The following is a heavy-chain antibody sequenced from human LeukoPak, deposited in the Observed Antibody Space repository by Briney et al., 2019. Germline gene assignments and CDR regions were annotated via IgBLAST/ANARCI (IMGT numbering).Heavy chain of an antibody. Sequence: SETLSLTCTVSGGSISSYYWSWIRQPPGKGLEWIGYIYYSGSTNYNPSLKSRVTISVDMSKNQFSLKLTSVTAADTAVYYCARAYSGPSDFDYWGQGTLVTVSS. CDR3: ARAYSGPSDFDY. CDR2: IYYSGST. D-gene: IGHD4-11*01. J-gene: IGHJ4*02. CDR1: GGSISSYY. V-gene: IGHV4-59*01.